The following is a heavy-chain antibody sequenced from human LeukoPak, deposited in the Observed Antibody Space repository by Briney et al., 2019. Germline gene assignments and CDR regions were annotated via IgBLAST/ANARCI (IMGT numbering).Heavy chain of an antibody. CDR3: ARQLEPYGLTSDY. CDR2: IYPGDSDT. J-gene: IGHJ4*02. CDR1: GYSFTSYW. D-gene: IGHD1-1*01. V-gene: IGHV5-51*01. Sequence: GESLKISCKGSGYSFTSYWIGWVRQIPGKGLEWMGIIYPGDSDTSYSPSFQAQVTISADKSISTAYLQWSSLKASDTAMYYCARQLEPYGLTSDYWGQGTLVTVSS.